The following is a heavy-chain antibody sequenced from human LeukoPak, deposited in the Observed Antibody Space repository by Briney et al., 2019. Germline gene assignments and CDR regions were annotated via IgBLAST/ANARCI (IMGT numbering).Heavy chain of an antibody. V-gene: IGHV3-30-3*01. CDR2: ISYDGSNK. Sequence: PGGSLRLSCAASGFTFSSYAMHWVRQAPGKGLEWVAVISYDGSNKYYADSVKGRFTISRDNSKNTLYLQMNSLRAEDTAVYYCSRDPRLIDYRGPGTLVTVSS. CDR3: SRDPRLIDY. J-gene: IGHJ4*02. CDR1: GFTFSSYA. D-gene: IGHD5-12*01.